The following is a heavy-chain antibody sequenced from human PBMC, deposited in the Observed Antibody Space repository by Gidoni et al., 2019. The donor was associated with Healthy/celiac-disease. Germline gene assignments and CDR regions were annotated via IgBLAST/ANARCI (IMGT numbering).Heavy chain of an antibody. CDR3: ARNRYGWVPDFDY. Sequence: QVQLQESGPGLMRPSETLSLTCTVSGGSVSSGSYYWSWIRQPPGKGLEWIGYIYYSGSTNYNPSLKSRVTISVDTSKNQFSLKLSSVTAADTAVYYCARNRYGWVPDFDYWGQGTLVTVSS. D-gene: IGHD5-18*01. CDR1: GGSVSSGSYY. V-gene: IGHV4-61*01. CDR2: IYYSGST. J-gene: IGHJ4*02.